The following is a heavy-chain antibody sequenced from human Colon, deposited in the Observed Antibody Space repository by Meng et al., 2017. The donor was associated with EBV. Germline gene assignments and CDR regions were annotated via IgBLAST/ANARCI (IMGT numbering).Heavy chain of an antibody. Sequence: GQVQGSGPGLVKPSQTLSLTCTVSGGSISSGTYYWGWIRQLPGKGLEWIAYIHYSGSTYYSPSLKSRVTISVDTSKNQLSLKLSSMTAADTAVYYCARYVFDSSSLYSNWCDPWGQGTLVTVSS. CDR1: GGSISSGTYY. CDR3: ARYVFDSSSLYSNWCDP. V-gene: IGHV4-31*03. J-gene: IGHJ5*02. D-gene: IGHD3-22*01. CDR2: IHYSGST.